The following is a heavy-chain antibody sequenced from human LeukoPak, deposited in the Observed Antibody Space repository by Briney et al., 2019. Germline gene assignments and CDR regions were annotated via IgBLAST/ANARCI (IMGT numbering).Heavy chain of an antibody. CDR2: MNPNSGNT. Sequence: ASVKVSCKASGYTFTSYDINWVRQATGQGLEWMGWMNPNSGNTGYAQKFQGRVTITRNTSISTAYMELSSLRSEDTAVYYCARQPLITYDFGPYYYYYYYYMDVWGKGTTVTVSS. J-gene: IGHJ6*03. D-gene: IGHD3-3*01. CDR3: ARQPLITYDFGPYYYYYYYYMDV. V-gene: IGHV1-8*03. CDR1: GYTFTSYD.